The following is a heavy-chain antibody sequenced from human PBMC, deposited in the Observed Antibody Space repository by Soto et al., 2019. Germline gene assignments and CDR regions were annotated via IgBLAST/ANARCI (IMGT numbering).Heavy chain of an antibody. CDR2: IKQDGTEK. Sequence: QPGGSLRLSCAXXGFTFXXXXXXXVRRTPXXXXXWVANIKQDGTEKYYVDSVRGRLTVSRDNAKSSLYLQMNSLRVEDTAVYYCTTSPHRDSERVFVWGQGTAVTVS. D-gene: IGHD1-26*01. J-gene: IGHJ6*02. CDR1: GFTFXXXX. V-gene: IGHV3-7*01. CDR3: TTSPHRDSERVFV.